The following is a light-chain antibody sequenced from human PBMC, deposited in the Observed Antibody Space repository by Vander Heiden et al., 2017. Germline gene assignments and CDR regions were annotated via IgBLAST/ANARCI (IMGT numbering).Light chain of an antibody. Sequence: DFQFTQSLSFRAASVGDRVTISCRASQDISSYLAWYQQIPGKAPKLLIFAASTLQSGVPSRVSGSGSVTEFTLTNSVLQPEDFATYYCQQLNSFPFTFAPGTKVDIK. J-gene: IGKJ3*01. V-gene: IGKV1-9*01. CDR1: QDISSY. CDR3: QQLNSFPFT. CDR2: AAS.